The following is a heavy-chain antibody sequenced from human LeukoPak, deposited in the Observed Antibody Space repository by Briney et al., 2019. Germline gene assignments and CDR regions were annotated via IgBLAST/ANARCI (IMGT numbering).Heavy chain of an antibody. J-gene: IGHJ4*02. CDR2: ISGSGDNT. CDR3: AKLGGGNRLFVVRYYFDY. V-gene: IGHV3-23*01. CDR1: GFTFSSFA. Sequence: TGGSLRLSCAASGFTFSSFAMNWVRQAPGKGLEWVSGISGSGDNTYYADSVKGRFTISRDNSKNTLYLRMNSLRAEDTAVYYCAKLGGGNRLFVVRYYFDYWGQGTLVTVSS. D-gene: IGHD4-23*01.